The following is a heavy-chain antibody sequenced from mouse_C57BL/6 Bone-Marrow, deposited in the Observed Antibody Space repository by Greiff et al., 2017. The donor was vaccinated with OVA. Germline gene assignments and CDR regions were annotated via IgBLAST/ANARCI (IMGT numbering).Heavy chain of an antibody. CDR2: IYPGGGYT. CDR1: GYTFTNYW. CDR3: ARSYNYYGSSYLFAY. D-gene: IGHD1-1*01. V-gene: IGHV1-63*01. J-gene: IGHJ3*01. Sequence: VQLQQSGAELVRPGTSVKMSCKASGYTFTNYWIGWAKQRPGHGLEWIGDIYPGGGYTNYNEKFKGKATLTADKSSSTAYMQFSSLTSEDSAIYYCARSYNYYGSSYLFAYWGQGTLVTVSA.